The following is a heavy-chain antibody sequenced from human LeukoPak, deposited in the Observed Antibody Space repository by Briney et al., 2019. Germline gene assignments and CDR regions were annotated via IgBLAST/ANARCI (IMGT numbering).Heavy chain of an antibody. D-gene: IGHD3-22*01. V-gene: IGHV1-2*02. J-gene: IGHJ4*02. CDR1: GYTFTGYY. Sequence: ASVKVSCEASGYTFTGYYMHWVRQAPGQGLEWMGWINSNSGGTNYAQKFQGRVTMTRDTSISTAYMELSRLRSDDTAVYYCARADYDSSGYWFDYWGQGTLVTVSS. CDR3: ARADYDSSGYWFDY. CDR2: INSNSGGT.